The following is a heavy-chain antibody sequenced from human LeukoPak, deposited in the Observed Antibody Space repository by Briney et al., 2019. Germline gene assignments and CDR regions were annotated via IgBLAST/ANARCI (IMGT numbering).Heavy chain of an antibody. CDR2: IVPILSTT. J-gene: IGHJ6*02. V-gene: IGHV1-69*13. Sequence: ASVKVSCEASGYTFTNYPMIWVRQAPGQGLEWMGGIVPILSTTNYARKFQGRVTMTAGESTSTAYMELSSLRSDDTAVYYCARGPPPYTEGDLFYYYGLDVWGQGTTVTVSS. CDR3: ARGPPPYTEGDLFYYYGLDV. CDR1: GYTFTNYP. D-gene: IGHD3-16*01.